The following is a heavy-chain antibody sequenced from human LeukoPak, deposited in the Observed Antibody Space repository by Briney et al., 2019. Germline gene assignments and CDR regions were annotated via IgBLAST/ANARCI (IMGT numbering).Heavy chain of an antibody. J-gene: IGHJ3*02. CDR3: ARPGGYAFDI. Sequence: GGSLRLSCTASGFIFSTYAFHWVRQAPDKGPEWVAFITYDGSNTFFADSVKGRFTLSRDNSKNALYLQMNSLRPADTAVYYCARPGGYAFDIWGQGTMVTVSS. D-gene: IGHD3-10*01. V-gene: IGHV3-30*04. CDR1: GFIFSTYA. CDR2: ITYDGSNT.